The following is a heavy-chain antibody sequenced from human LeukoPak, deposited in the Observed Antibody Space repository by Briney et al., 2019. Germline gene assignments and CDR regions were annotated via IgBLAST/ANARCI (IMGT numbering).Heavy chain of an antibody. D-gene: IGHD2-2*02. CDR2: INHSGST. Sequence: PSETLSLTCAVYGGSFSGYYWSWIRQPPGKGLEWIGEINHSGSTNYNPSLKSRVTISVDTSKNQFSLKLSSVTAADTAVYYCAIGGHCSSTSCYTNYYYYMDVWGKGTTVTVSS. J-gene: IGHJ6*03. CDR3: AIGGHCSSTSCYTNYYYYMDV. V-gene: IGHV4-34*01. CDR1: GGSFSGYY.